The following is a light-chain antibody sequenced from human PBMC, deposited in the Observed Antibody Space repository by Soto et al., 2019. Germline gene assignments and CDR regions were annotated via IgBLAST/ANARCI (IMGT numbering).Light chain of an antibody. CDR2: EVT. J-gene: IGLJ1*01. CDR3: SSYTNTNTRAYV. Sequence: QSALTQPASVSGSPGQSITISCTGTSGDVGSYNRVSWYQQHPGKAPKLIIYEVTDRPSGVSNRFSGSKSGNTTSLTISGLQAEDEDEYYCSSYTNTNTRAYVFGTGTKLTVL. CDR1: SGDVGSYNR. V-gene: IGLV2-14*01.